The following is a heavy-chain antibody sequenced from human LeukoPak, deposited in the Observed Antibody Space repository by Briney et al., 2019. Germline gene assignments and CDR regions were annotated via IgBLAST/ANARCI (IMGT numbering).Heavy chain of an antibody. V-gene: IGHV3-30*04. CDR1: GFTFSSYA. J-gene: IGHJ3*02. Sequence: GGSLRLPCAASGFTFSSYAMHWVRQAPGKGLEWVAVISYDGSNKYYADSVKGRFTISRDNSKNTLYLQMNSLRAEDTAVYYCARADTLDAFDIWGQGTMVTVSS. D-gene: IGHD2-2*02. CDR3: ARADTLDAFDI. CDR2: ISYDGSNK.